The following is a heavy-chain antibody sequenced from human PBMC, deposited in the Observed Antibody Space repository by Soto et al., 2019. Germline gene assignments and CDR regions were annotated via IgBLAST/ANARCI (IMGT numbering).Heavy chain of an antibody. V-gene: IGHV3-21*01. CDR1: GFTFSAYT. J-gene: IGHJ4*02. CDR3: ARVHIAARDH. Sequence: EVQLVESGGGLVKPGGSLGLSCAVSGFTFSAYTMSWVRQPPGKGLEWVATISSISTYIKYADSVKGRFTISRDNAKNSLYLQMDSLRVEDTAVYYCARVHIAARDHWGQGTLVTVSS. CDR2: ISSISTYI. D-gene: IGHD6-6*01.